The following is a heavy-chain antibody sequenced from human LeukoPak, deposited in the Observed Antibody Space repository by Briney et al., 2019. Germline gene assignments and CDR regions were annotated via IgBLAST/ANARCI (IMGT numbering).Heavy chain of an antibody. J-gene: IGHJ3*02. V-gene: IGHV3-23*01. Sequence: PGGSLRLSCAASGFTFSSYAMSSVRPAPGEGVGRVSAISGSGGSTYHADSVKGRFTISRDNSKHTLHLHINSLRAEDTAVHYCAKPVEQWELEDAFDIWGQGTMATVSS. CDR3: AKPVEQWELEDAFDI. D-gene: IGHD1-26*01. CDR1: GFTFSSYA. CDR2: ISGSGGST.